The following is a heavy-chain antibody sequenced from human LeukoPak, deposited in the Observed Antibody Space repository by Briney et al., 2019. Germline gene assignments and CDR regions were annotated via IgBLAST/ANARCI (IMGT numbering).Heavy chain of an antibody. CDR1: GYTFTSYY. CDR3: ARCSPGDSSNFYAVLQY. CDR2: IIPVFGTT. J-gene: IGHJ4*02. D-gene: IGHD3-22*01. Sequence: SVKVSCKASGYTFTSYYMHWVRQAPGQGLEWLGGIIPVFGTTTYAQKFQAKVTMTADKSTNTAYLEISSLTSDDTAVYYCARCSPGDSSNFYAVLQYWGQGTQVTVST. V-gene: IGHV1-69*06.